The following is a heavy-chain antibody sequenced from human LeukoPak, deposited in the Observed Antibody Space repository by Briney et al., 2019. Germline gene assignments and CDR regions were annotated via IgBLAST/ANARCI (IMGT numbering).Heavy chain of an antibody. CDR3: ARGGNSWYADY. CDR1: GVSISSSNSY. J-gene: IGHJ4*02. V-gene: IGHV4-61*01. Sequence: PSETLSLTCTVSGVSISSSNSYWSWIRQPPEKGLEWIGYIHYSGSTSYNPSLKSRVTMSIDTSKNQFSLKVGSVTAADTAVYYCARGGNSWYADYWGQGNLVTVSS. D-gene: IGHD6-13*01. CDR2: IHYSGST.